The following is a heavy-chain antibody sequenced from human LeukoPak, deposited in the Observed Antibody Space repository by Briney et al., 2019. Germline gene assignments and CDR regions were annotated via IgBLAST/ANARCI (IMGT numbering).Heavy chain of an antibody. D-gene: IGHD3-9*01. CDR2: IDPSDSYT. Sequence: GESLKISCKGSGYIFTCYWISWVRQMPGKGLEWMGRIDPSDSYTNYSPSFQGHVTISTDKSISTAYLQWSSLKASDTAMYYCARLDYGILTGYSAFDYWGQGTLVTVSS. CDR1: GYIFTCYW. V-gene: IGHV5-10-1*01. J-gene: IGHJ4*02. CDR3: ARLDYGILTGYSAFDY.